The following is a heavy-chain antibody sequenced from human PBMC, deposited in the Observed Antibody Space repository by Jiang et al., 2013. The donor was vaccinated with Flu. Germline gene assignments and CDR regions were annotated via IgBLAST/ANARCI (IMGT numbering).Heavy chain of an antibody. Sequence: GASVKVSCKASGYTIFYPCYKVGCDTAPGQGLEWVGWINTITGNPTYAQGFTGRFVFSLDTSITTAYLQISSLKAEDTAVYYCARGFDTGLWGQGTLVTVSS. CDR1: GYTIFYPC. J-gene: IGHJ4*02. CDR2: INTITGNP. CDR3: ARGFDTGL. V-gene: IGHV7-4-1*02. D-gene: IGHD1-14*01.